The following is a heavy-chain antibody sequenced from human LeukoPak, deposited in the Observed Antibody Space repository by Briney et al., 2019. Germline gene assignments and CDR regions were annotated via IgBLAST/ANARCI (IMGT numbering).Heavy chain of an antibody. CDR2: MNPNSGNT. V-gene: IGHV1-8*01. J-gene: IGHJ1*01. CDR1: GYTFTSYD. D-gene: IGHD6-13*01. CDR3: ARGSPGYSSSWYGNFQH. Sequence: GASVKVSCKASGYTFTSYDINWVRQATGQGLEWMGWMNPNSGNTGYAQKFQGRVTMTRNTSISTAYMELSSLRSEDTAVYYCARGSPGYSSSWYGNFQHWGQGTLVTVSS.